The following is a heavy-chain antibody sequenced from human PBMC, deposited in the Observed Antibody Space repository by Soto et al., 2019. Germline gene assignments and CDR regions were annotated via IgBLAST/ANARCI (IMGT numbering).Heavy chain of an antibody. CDR1: GGSFSNDY. CDR2: IFHSGIT. Sequence: QVQLQESGPGLVKPSETLSLSCTISGGSFSNDYWTWIRQSLGKGLEWIGYIFHSGITDYNPSVKSRVTISIDKSRNLFSLNLTSVTAADTAVYYCARDRYFYDSRGYYRTLDSWGQGTLVTVSS. J-gene: IGHJ5*01. D-gene: IGHD3-22*01. V-gene: IGHV4-59*01. CDR3: ARDRYFYDSRGYYRTLDS.